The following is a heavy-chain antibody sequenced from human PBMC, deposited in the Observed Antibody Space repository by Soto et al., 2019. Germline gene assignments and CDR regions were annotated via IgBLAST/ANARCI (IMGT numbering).Heavy chain of an antibody. D-gene: IGHD6-13*01. CDR2: ISWSSGSR. V-gene: IGHV3-9*01. J-gene: IGHJ4*02. CDR3: ARDWAAADTIRAPPDF. CDR1: GFTFDDFA. Sequence: SGGSLRLSCAASGFTFDDFAMHWVRQPPGKGLEWVSGISWSSGSRVYADSVKGRFTISRDNAKNSLYLQMNSLRVEDTAFYYCARDWAAADTIRAPPDFWGQGTLVTVSS.